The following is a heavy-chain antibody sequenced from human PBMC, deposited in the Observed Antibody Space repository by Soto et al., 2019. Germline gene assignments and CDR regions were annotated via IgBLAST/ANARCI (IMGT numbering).Heavy chain of an antibody. Sequence: GASVKVSCKASGYTFTGYYMHWVRQAPGQGLEWMGWINPNSGGTNYAQKFQGWVTMTRDTSISTAYMELSRLRSDDTAVYYCARAGIAVAGTEAFDYWGQGTLVTVPQ. V-gene: IGHV1-2*04. J-gene: IGHJ4*02. D-gene: IGHD6-19*01. CDR1: GYTFTGYY. CDR2: INPNSGGT. CDR3: ARAGIAVAGTEAFDY.